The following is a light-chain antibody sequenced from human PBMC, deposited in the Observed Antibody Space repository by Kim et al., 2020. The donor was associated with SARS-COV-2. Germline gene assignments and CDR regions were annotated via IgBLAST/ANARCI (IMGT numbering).Light chain of an antibody. CDR2: DVS. Sequence: GQSITSSCTGTSSGVGYYKSVSWYQQHTGKAPNLIIYDVSERASGVSNRFSGSQSGNTASLTISGLRAEDEADYYCSSHTTSSTYVFGSGTKVTVL. CDR3: SSHTTSSTYV. V-gene: IGLV2-14*04. J-gene: IGLJ1*01. CDR1: SSGVGYYKS.